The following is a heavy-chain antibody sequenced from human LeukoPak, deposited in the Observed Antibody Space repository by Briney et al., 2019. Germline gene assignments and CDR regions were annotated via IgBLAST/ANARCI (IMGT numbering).Heavy chain of an antibody. CDR1: GFTFSSYS. CDR3: ARTGGGIGQQLVGGYYYYYYMDV. D-gene: IGHD6-13*01. Sequence: GGSLRLSCAASGFTFSSYSMNWVRQAPGKGLEWVSSISSSSSYIYYADSVKGRFTISRDNAKNSLYLQMNSLRAEDTAVYYCARTGGGIGQQLVGGYYYYYYMDVWGKGTTVTVSS. J-gene: IGHJ6*03. CDR2: ISSSSSYI. V-gene: IGHV3-21*01.